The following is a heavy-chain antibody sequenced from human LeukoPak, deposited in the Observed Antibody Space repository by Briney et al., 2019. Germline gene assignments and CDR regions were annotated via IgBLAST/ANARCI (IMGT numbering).Heavy chain of an antibody. V-gene: IGHV4-34*01. J-gene: IGHJ4*02. CDR1: GGSFSGYF. D-gene: IGHD5-12*01. CDR2: IYHSGST. CDR3: ARDSGYGGVYFDY. Sequence: SETLSLTCGVYGGSFSGYFWSWVRQPPGKGLEWIGEIYHSGSTNYNPSLKSRVTISVDKSKNQFSLKLSSVTAADTAVYYCARDSGYGGVYFDYGDQGTLVTVSS.